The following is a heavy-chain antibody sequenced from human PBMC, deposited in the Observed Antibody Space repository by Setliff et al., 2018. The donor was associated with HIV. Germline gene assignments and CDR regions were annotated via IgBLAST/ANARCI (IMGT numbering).Heavy chain of an antibody. CDR2: IYYSGST. Sequence: SETLSLTCTGSGGSISSSSYYWGWIRQPPGKGLEWIGSIYYSGSTYYNPSLKSRVTISVDTSKNQFTLRLSSVTAADTAVYYCARGRQRYYGSGSYYHDYWGQGTLVTVSS. CDR3: ARGRQRYYGSGSYYHDY. CDR1: GGSISSSSYY. J-gene: IGHJ4*02. V-gene: IGHV4-39*06. D-gene: IGHD3-10*01.